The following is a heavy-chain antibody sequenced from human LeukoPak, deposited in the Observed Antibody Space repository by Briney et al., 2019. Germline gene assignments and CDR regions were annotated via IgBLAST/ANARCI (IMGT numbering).Heavy chain of an antibody. J-gene: IGHJ4*02. Sequence: GGSLRLSCAASGLTFSSYGMHWVRQASGKGLEWVAFIRYDGSNKYYADSVRGRFTISRDNSKNTLYLQMNSMRAEDTAVYYCAKAGIQKWLVPFDYWGQGTLVTVSS. CDR3: AKAGIQKWLVPFDY. D-gene: IGHD6-19*01. CDR1: GLTFSSYG. CDR2: IRYDGSNK. V-gene: IGHV3-30*02.